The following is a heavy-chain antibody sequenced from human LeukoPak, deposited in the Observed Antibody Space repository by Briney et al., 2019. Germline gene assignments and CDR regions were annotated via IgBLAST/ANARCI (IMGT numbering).Heavy chain of an antibody. CDR1: GFTFSSYG. CDR2: IRYDGSNK. CDR3: ARGSSCLGYSSACANFDY. Sequence: PGGSLRLSCAASGFTFSSYGMHWVRQAPGKGLEWVAFIRYDGSNKYYADSVKGRFTISRDNSKNSLYLQMNSLRAEDTAVYYCARGSSCLGYSSACANFDYWGQGTLVTVSS. V-gene: IGHV3-30*02. J-gene: IGHJ4*02. D-gene: IGHD6-19*01.